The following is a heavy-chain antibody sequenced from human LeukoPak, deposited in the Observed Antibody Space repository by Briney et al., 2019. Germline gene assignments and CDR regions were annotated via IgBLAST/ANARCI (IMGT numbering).Heavy chain of an antibody. Sequence: PGGSLRLSCAASGFTFSSYCMSWVRQAPGKGLEWVANIKQDGSEKYYVDSVKGRFTISRDNAKNSLYLQMNSLRAEDTAVYYCARDEDDYGDYWGQGTLVTVSS. CDR3: ARDEDDYGDY. V-gene: IGHV3-7*01. J-gene: IGHJ4*02. D-gene: IGHD2-15*01. CDR1: GFTFSSYC. CDR2: IKQDGSEK.